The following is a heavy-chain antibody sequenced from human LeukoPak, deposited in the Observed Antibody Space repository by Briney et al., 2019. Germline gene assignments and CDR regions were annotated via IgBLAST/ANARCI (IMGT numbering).Heavy chain of an antibody. J-gene: IGHJ4*02. D-gene: IGHD3-10*01. V-gene: IGHV4-34*01. CDR3: ARHKKGYGSGSIGYFDY. Sequence: SETLSLTCAVYGGSFSDYYWSWIRQPPGKGLEWIGEINHSGSTNYNPSLKSRVTISVDTSKNQFSLKLSSVTAADTAVYYCARHKKGYGSGSIGYFDYWGQGTLVTVSS. CDR1: GGSFSDYY. CDR2: INHSGST.